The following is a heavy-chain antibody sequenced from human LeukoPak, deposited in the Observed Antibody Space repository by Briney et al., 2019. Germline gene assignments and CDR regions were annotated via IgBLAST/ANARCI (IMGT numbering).Heavy chain of an antibody. CDR1: GYTFTSYD. J-gene: IGHJ4*02. D-gene: IGHD3-3*01. V-gene: IGHV1-8*02. Sequence: ASVKVSCKASGYTFTSYDINWVRQATGQGLEWMGWMNPNSGNTGYAQKFQGRVTMTRNTSISTAYMELSSLRSEDTAVYYCATDRRITIFGVVTIDYWSQGTLVTVSS. CDR2: MNPNSGNT. CDR3: ATDRRITIFGVVTIDY.